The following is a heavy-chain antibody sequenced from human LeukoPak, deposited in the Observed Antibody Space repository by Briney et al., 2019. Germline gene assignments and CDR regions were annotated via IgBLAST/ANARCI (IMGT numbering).Heavy chain of an antibody. V-gene: IGHV3-30*01. CDR1: GFTFNNYA. Sequence: PGKSLRLSCAASGFTFNNYAMHWVRQAPGKGLEWVSLISSGGAYEYYADSVKGRFTISRDNSKNTLYLQLNSLRAEDTAVYYCARDSTYYYDSGSSGPHYFDNWGQGTLVTVSS. CDR3: ARDSTYYYDSGSSGPHYFDN. J-gene: IGHJ4*02. D-gene: IGHD3-10*01. CDR2: ISSGGAYE.